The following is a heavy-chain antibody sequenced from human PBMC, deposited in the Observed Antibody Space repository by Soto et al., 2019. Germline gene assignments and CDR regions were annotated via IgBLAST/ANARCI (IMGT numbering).Heavy chain of an antibody. CDR2: ISYDGHNK. Sequence: QVQLVESGGGVVQPGGSLRLSCTASGFTFTTFGIHWVRQAPGKGLEWVALISYDGHNKYYSDSVKGRFTISRDNYKNTLSLRMNSLRAEDTAVYYCAKDLQAYGDYNYYYYGMDVWGQGTTVSVSS. CDR1: GFTFTTFG. D-gene: IGHD4-17*01. CDR3: AKDLQAYGDYNYYYYGMDV. V-gene: IGHV3-30*18. J-gene: IGHJ6*02.